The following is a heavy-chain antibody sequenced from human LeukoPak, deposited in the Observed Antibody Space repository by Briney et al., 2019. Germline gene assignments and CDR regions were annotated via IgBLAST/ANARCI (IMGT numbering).Heavy chain of an antibody. Sequence: SETLSLTCAVYGGSFSGYYWSWIRQHPGKGLEWIGYMYYSGSTYYNPSLESRASISVDTSKNQFSLKLSSVTAADTAVYYCARDPRRLTGTPKTGGDYWGQGTLVTVSS. CDR1: GGSFSGYY. CDR3: ARDPRRLTGTPKTGGDY. J-gene: IGHJ4*02. D-gene: IGHD3-9*01. CDR2: MYYSGST. V-gene: IGHV4-31*11.